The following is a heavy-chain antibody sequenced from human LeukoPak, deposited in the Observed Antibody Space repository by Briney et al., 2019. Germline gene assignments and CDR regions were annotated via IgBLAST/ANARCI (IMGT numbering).Heavy chain of an antibody. CDR2: INHSGST. D-gene: IGHD2-2*03. CDR3: ARDGYCSSTSCYYYYYGMDV. Sequence: SETLSLTCAVYGGSFSGYYWSWIRQPPGKGLEWIGEINHSGSTNYNPSLKSRVPISVDTSKDQFSLKLSSVTAADTAVYYCARDGYCSSTSCYYYYYGMDVWGQGTTVTVSS. CDR1: GGSFSGYY. V-gene: IGHV4-34*01. J-gene: IGHJ6*02.